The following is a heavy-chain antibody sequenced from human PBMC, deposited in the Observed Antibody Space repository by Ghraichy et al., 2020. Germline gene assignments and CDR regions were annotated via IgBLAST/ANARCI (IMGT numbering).Heavy chain of an antibody. CDR3: ARRIGDSSGWYALDQLHDAFDI. Sequence: SETLSLTCTVSGGSISSSSYYWGWIRQPPGKGLEWIGSIYYSGSTYYNPSLKSRVTISVDTSKNQFSLKLSSVTAADTAVYYCARRIGDSSGWYALDQLHDAFDIWGQGTMVTVSS. V-gene: IGHV4-39*01. CDR2: IYYSGST. D-gene: IGHD6-19*01. CDR1: GGSISSSSYY. J-gene: IGHJ3*02.